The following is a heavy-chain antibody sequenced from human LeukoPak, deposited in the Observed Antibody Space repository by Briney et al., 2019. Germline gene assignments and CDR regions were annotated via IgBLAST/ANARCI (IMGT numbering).Heavy chain of an antibody. V-gene: IGHV3-23*01. CDR1: GFTFTNYW. D-gene: IGHD3-10*01. Sequence: GGSLRLSCVASGFTFTNYWMTWVRQAPGKGLEWVSSISGSDGSTYYADSVKGRFTISRDNSKNMLYLQMNSLRAEDTAVYYCAYMRGLYYGIDYWGQGTLVTVSS. CDR2: ISGSDGST. CDR3: AYMRGLYYGIDY. J-gene: IGHJ4*02.